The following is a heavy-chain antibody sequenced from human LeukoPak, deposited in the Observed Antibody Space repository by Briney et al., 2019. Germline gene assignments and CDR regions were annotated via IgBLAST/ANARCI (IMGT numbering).Heavy chain of an antibody. V-gene: IGHV1-69*13. CDR3: ARASSYYCDGSGYYSLDY. CDR1: GGTFSHYV. CDR2: IIPIFGTA. J-gene: IGHJ4*02. D-gene: IGHD3-22*01. Sequence: SVKVSCKASGGTFSHYVIRWVRQAPGQGGEWMGGIIPIFGTANYAQKFQGRVTIPADESTSTAYMDLSSLTSEDTAVYYCARASSYYCDGSGYYSLDYWGQGTLVTVSS.